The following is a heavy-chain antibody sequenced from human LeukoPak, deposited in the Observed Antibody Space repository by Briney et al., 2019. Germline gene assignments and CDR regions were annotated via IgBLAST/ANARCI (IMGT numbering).Heavy chain of an antibody. CDR2: INSDGSST. CDR1: GFTFSTYW. Sequence: GGSLRLSCAASGFTFSTYWMYWVRQAPGKGLVWVSRINSDGSSTSYADSVRGRFTISRDNAKNTLYLQMNSLRAEDTAVYYCTRDQYNSGRYYFDYWGQGTLVTVSS. J-gene: IGHJ4*02. V-gene: IGHV3-74*01. CDR3: TRDQYNSGRYYFDY. D-gene: IGHD6-19*01.